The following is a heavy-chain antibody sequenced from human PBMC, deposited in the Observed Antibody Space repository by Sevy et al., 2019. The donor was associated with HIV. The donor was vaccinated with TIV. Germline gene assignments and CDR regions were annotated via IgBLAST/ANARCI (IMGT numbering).Heavy chain of an antibody. CDR2: IFYSGST. Sequence: SETLSLTCTVSGGPISSGAYYWNWFRQHPGKGLEWIGYIFYSGSTYYNPSLKSRLTISIDTSKNQFSLKLSSVSAADTAVYYCARGAAVAGSFYFDNWGQGTLVTVSS. CDR3: ARGAAVAGSFYFDN. V-gene: IGHV4-31*03. D-gene: IGHD6-19*01. CDR1: GGPISSGAYY. J-gene: IGHJ4*02.